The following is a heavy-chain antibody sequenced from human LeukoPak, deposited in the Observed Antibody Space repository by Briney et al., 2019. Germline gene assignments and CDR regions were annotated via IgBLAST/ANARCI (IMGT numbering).Heavy chain of an antibody. CDR1: GFAFSTFP. D-gene: IGHD6-19*01. CDR3: VKTRVGGGWYGYCLDY. CDR2: IRSNGENT. V-gene: IGHV3-64D*09. Sequence: GGSLRLSCSASGFAFSTFPMHWVRQAPGKGLEYVSVIRSNGENTDYADSVKGRFTISRDNSKNTLYLHMSSLRPEDTAIYYCVKTRVGGGWYGYCLDYWGQGTLVTVSS. J-gene: IGHJ4*02.